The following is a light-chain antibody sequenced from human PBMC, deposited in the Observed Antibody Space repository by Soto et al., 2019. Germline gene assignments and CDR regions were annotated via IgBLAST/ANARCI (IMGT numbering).Light chain of an antibody. V-gene: IGKV3-20*01. CDR1: QSLSSGY. J-gene: IGKJ1*01. CDR3: QQYSSSPT. CDR2: DAS. Sequence: ELVLTQSPGTLSLSPGERLTLSCRASQSLSSGYLAWYQQKFGXAPXXLIYDASRRATGIPERFSGSGSGTDFPLTINRLEPEYSAVYDCQQYSSSPTFGLGTKVDIK.